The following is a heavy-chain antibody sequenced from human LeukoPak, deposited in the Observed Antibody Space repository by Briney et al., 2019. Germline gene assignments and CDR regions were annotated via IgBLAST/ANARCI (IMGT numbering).Heavy chain of an antibody. J-gene: IGHJ5*02. CDR1: GYTLTELS. CDR3: ARDNSVGDIAWWFDP. Sequence: GASVKVSCKVSGYTLTELSMHWVRQAPGQGLEWIGLINPTGTGTLYAQKFQGRVTMTRDMSTSTDYMELSSLRSEDTAVYYCARDNSVGDIAWWFDPWGQGTLVTVSS. D-gene: IGHD3-10*01. CDR2: INPTGTGT. V-gene: IGHV1-46*01.